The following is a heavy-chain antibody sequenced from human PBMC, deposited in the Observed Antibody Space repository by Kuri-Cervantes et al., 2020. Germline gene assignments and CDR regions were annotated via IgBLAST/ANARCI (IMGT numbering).Heavy chain of an antibody. CDR3: AKGTQLWPEASSDY. Sequence: GGSLRLSCAASGFTFDNYAMSWVRQAPGKGLEWISGISGSGGSTYYADSVKGRFTISRDNSKNTLYLQMKSLRAEDTAVYYRAKGTQLWPEASSDYWGQGTLVTVSS. CDR2: ISGSGGST. CDR1: GFTFDNYA. V-gene: IGHV3-23*01. J-gene: IGHJ4*02. D-gene: IGHD5-18*01.